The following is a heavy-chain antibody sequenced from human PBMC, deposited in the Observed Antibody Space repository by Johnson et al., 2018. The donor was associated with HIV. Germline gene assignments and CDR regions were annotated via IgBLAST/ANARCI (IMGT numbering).Heavy chain of an antibody. V-gene: IGHV3-30-3*01. Sequence: QVQLVESGGGVVQPGRSLRLSCAASGFTFSSYAMHWVRQAPGKGLEWVAFISYDGSNKYYADSVKGRFTISRDNSKNTLYLQMNSLRAEDTAVYYCAREDTMIVMADRAFGIWGQGTMVTVSS. CDR2: ISYDGSNK. CDR3: AREDTMIVMADRAFGI. D-gene: IGHD3-22*01. J-gene: IGHJ3*02. CDR1: GFTFSSYA.